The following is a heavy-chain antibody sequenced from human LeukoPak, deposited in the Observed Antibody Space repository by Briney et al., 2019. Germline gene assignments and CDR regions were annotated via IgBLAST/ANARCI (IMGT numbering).Heavy chain of an antibody. CDR2: IYHSGST. V-gene: IGHV4-30-2*01. Sequence: SETLSLTCTVSGGSISSGGYYWSWIRQPPGKGLEWIGYIYHSGSTYYNPSLKSRVTISVDRPKNQFSLKLSSVTAADTAVYYCARDLSLSLGYWGQGTLVTVSS. CDR3: ARDLSLSLGY. D-gene: IGHD7-27*01. J-gene: IGHJ4*02. CDR1: GGSISSGGYY.